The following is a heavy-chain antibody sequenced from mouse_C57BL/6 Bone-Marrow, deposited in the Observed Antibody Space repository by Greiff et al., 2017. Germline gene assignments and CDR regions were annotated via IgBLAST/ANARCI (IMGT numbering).Heavy chain of an antibody. Sequence: QVQLQQPGAELVKPGASVKLSCKASGYTFTSYWMHWVKQRPGQGLEWIGMIHPNSGSTNYNEKFKSKATLTADKSSSTAYLQLSSLTSEDSAVXYCARSKFYYYGSSMDYWGQGTTLTVSS. V-gene: IGHV1-64*01. D-gene: IGHD1-1*01. CDR2: IHPNSGST. CDR3: ARSKFYYYGSSMDY. CDR1: GYTFTSYW. J-gene: IGHJ2*01.